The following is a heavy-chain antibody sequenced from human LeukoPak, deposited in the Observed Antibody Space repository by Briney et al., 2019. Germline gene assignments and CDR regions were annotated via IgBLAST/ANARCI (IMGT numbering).Heavy chain of an antibody. CDR3: VRDHYYDSSGYTFRH. J-gene: IGHJ1*01. CDR2: IYYSGST. CDR1: GGSINNYY. Sequence: PSETLSLTCTVSGGSINNYYWSWIRQPPGKGLEWIEYIYYSGSTSYNPSLKSRVTISVDTSKNQFSLKLRSVTVADTAVYYCVRDHYYDSSGYTFRHWGQGTLVSVSS. V-gene: IGHV4-59*01. D-gene: IGHD3-22*01.